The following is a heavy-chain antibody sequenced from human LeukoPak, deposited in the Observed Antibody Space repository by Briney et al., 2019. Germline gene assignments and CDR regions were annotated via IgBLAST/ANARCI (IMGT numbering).Heavy chain of an antibody. CDR1: GGSISSSSYY. CDR2: ISYSGST. J-gene: IGHJ4*02. V-gene: IGHV4-39*01. Sequence: PSETLSLTCTVSGGSISSSSYYWGWIRQPPGAGLGWIGSISYSGSTYYNPSLKSRVTISVDTSKNQFSLELNSVTAADTAVYYCAAAFDYWGQGTLVTVSS. D-gene: IGHD6-25*01. CDR3: AAAFDY.